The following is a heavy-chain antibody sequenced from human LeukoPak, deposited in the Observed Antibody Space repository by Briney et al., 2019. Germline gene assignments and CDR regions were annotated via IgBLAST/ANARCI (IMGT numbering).Heavy chain of an antibody. J-gene: IGHJ4*02. V-gene: IGHV4-4*02. Sequence: SEALSLTCGVSGGSISSTNWYSWVRQPPGQGLEWIGEISLSGLTNYNPSLKSRVTMSLDKSKNLLSLTLTSVTAADTAVYYCSRESGAFSPFGYWGQGTLVTVTS. CDR3: SRESGAFSPFGY. CDR2: ISLSGLT. CDR1: GGSISSTNW. D-gene: IGHD1-26*01.